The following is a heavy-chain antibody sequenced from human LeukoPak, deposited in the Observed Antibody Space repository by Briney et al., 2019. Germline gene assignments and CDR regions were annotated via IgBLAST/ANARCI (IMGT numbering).Heavy chain of an antibody. CDR3: ARLDEYRGSSRYYGMDV. CDR2: IIPIFGTA. J-gene: IGHJ6*02. D-gene: IGHD6-6*01. V-gene: IGHV1-69*13. Sequence: ASVKLSCKASGGTFSSYAISWVRQAPGQGLEWMGGIIPIFGTANYAQKFQGRVTIIADESTSTAYMELSSLRSEDTAVYYCARLDEYRGSSRYYGMDVWGQGATVTVSS. CDR1: GGTFSSYA.